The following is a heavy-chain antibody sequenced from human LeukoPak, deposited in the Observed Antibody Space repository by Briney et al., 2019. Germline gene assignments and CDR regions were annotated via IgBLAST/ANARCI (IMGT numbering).Heavy chain of an antibody. D-gene: IGHD3-10*01. CDR3: AKGHYYGSGSLDY. CDR1: GFIFSNYG. V-gene: IGHV3-23*01. J-gene: IGHJ4*02. CDR2: IGGRDGST. Sequence: PGGSLRLSCEASGFIFSNYGMNWVRQAPGKGLEWVSAIGGRDGSTYYADSVKGRFTISRDNSKNTLYVQMNGLRAEDTAVYYCAKGHYYGSGSLDYWGQGTLVTVSS.